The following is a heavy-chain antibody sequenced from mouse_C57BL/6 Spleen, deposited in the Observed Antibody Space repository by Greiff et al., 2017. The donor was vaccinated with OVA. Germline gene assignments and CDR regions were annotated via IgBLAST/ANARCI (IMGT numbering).Heavy chain of an antibody. CDR2: IWSGGST. CDR3: AREGFLYDYVPFAY. Sequence: QVQLKESGPGLVQPSQSLSITCTVSGFSLTSYGVHWVRQSPGKGLEWLGVIWSGGSTDYNAAFISRLSISKDNSKSQVFFKMNSLQADDTAIYYCAREGFLYDYVPFAYWGQGTLVTVSA. CDR1: GFSLTSYG. V-gene: IGHV2-2*01. J-gene: IGHJ3*01. D-gene: IGHD2-4*01.